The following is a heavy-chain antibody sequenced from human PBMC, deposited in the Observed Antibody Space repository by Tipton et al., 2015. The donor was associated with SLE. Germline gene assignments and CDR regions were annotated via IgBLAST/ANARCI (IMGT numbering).Heavy chain of an antibody. V-gene: IGHV4-4*07. Sequence: LRLSCTVSGGSISSYYWSWIRQPAGKGLEWIGRIYTSGSTNYNPPLKSRVTISVDTSKNQFSLKLSSVTAADTAVYYCARGYSSSSYYFDYWGQGTLVTVSS. J-gene: IGHJ4*02. CDR3: ARGYSSSSYYFDY. CDR2: IYTSGST. D-gene: IGHD6-13*01. CDR1: GGSISSYY.